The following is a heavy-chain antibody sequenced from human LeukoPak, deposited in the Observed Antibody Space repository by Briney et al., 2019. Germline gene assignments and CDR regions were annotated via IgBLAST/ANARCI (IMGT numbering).Heavy chain of an antibody. Sequence: SETLSLTCAVSGGSISSSNYYWGWIRQPPGKGLEWIGSIYYSGNTYYSPSLKSRVTISVDTSKNQFSLTLNSVTAADTAIYYCARRERSSPVGYWGHGTLVTVSS. CDR2: IYYSGNT. D-gene: IGHD1-26*01. V-gene: IGHV4-39*01. CDR1: GGSISSSNYY. J-gene: IGHJ4*01. CDR3: ARRERSSPVGY.